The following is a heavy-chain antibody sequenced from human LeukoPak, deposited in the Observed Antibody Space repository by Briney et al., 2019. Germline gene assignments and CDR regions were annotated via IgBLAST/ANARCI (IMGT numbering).Heavy chain of an antibody. V-gene: IGHV4-39*07. Sequence: SETLSLTCTVSGGSISSSSYYWGWIRQPPGMGLEWIGTIYYSGSTYYNPSLKSRVTISVDTSKNQFSLKLSSVTAADTAVYYCARRSRLVRFDYWGQGTLVTVSS. CDR2: IYYSGST. D-gene: IGHD6-13*01. J-gene: IGHJ4*02. CDR1: GGSISSSSYY. CDR3: ARRSRLVRFDY.